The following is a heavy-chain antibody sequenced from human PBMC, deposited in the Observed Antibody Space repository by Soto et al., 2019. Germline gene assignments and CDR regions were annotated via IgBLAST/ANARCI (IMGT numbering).Heavy chain of an antibody. Sequence: QVQLQESGPGLVKPSQTLSLTCTVSGGSISSGDYYWSWIRQPPGKGLEWIGYIYYSGSTYYNPSLKSRVTISVDTSKNQFSLKLSSVTAADTAVYYCARVVGYYYDSSGYYCSYYFDYWGQGTLVTVSS. D-gene: IGHD3-22*01. CDR2: IYYSGST. CDR1: GGSISSGDYY. CDR3: ARVVGYYYDSSGYYCSYYFDY. J-gene: IGHJ4*02. V-gene: IGHV4-30-4*01.